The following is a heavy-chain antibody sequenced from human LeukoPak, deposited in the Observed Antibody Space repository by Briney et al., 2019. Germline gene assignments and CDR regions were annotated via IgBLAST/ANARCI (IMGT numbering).Heavy chain of an antibody. D-gene: IGHD3-22*01. V-gene: IGHV3-30*18. CDR1: GLTFSSYG. CDR2: ISYDGSNK. Sequence: GGSLRLSCAASGLTFSSYGMHWVRQAPGKGLEWVAVISYDGSNKYYADSVKGRFTISRDNSKNTLYLQMNSLRAEDTAAYYCAKDTDYYDSSGYYYFDYWGQGTPVTVSS. J-gene: IGHJ4*02. CDR3: AKDTDYYDSSGYYYFDY.